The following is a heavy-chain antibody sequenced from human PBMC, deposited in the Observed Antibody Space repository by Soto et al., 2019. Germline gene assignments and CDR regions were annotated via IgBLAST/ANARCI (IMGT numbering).Heavy chain of an antibody. Sequence: PGGSLRLSCAASGFTFSTYGMHWVRQAPGKGLEWVAAMSYDGTKEYYVDSVKGRFTISRDNSRNTLFLQLNSLRAEDTAVYYCAKEYGSTWIDHWGQGTLVT. V-gene: IGHV3-30*18. CDR2: MSYDGTKE. J-gene: IGHJ4*02. CDR1: GFTFSTYG. D-gene: IGHD6-13*01. CDR3: AKEYGSTWIDH.